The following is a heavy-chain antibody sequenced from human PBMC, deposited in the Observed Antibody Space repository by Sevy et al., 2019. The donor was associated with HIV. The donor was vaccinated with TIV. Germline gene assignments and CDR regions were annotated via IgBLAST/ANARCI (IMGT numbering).Heavy chain of an antibody. CDR1: GFTFSNAW. CDR3: TTGYCSGGSCSYYYYYGMDV. V-gene: IGHV3-15*01. CDR2: IKSKTDGGTT. D-gene: IGHD2-15*01. Sequence: GGSLRLSCAASGFTFSNAWMSWVRQAPGKGLEWVGRIKSKTDGGTTDYAAPVKGRFTISRDDSKNTLYLKMNSLKTEDTAVYYCTTGYCSGGSCSYYYYYGMDVWGQGTTVTVSS. J-gene: IGHJ6*02.